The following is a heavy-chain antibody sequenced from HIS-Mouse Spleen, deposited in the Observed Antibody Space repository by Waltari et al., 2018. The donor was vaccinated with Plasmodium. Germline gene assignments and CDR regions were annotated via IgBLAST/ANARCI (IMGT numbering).Heavy chain of an antibody. D-gene: IGHD6-13*01. J-gene: IGHJ4*02. V-gene: IGHV3-30*18. CDR2: ISYDGSNK. Sequence: QVQLVESGGGGVQTGRSLRLPCAASGFTFSRHGLPWVRQAPGKGLEWVAVISYDGSNKYYADSVKGRFTISRDNSKNTLYLQMNSLRAEDTAVYYCAKDRRSSSWYVDYWGQGTLVTVSS. CDR1: GFTFSRHG. CDR3: AKDRRSSSWYVDY.